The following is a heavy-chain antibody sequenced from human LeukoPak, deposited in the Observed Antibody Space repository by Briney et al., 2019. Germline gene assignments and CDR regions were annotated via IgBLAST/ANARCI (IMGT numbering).Heavy chain of an antibody. CDR3: ARGEELPGPTTVTAFWAFDI. V-gene: IGHV1-3*01. D-gene: IGHD4-17*01. J-gene: IGHJ3*02. CDR1: GYTFTNYA. CDR2: INAGNGNT. Sequence: ASVKVSCKASGYTFTNYAIHWVRQAPGQRLEWMGWINAGNGNTKYSQKFQGRVTITRDTSASTAYMELSSLRSEDTAVYYCARGEELPGPTTVTAFWAFDIWGQGTMVTVSS.